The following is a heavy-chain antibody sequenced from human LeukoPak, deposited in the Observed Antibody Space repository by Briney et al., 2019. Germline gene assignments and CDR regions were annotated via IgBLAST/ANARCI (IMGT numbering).Heavy chain of an antibody. J-gene: IGHJ2*01. CDR3: ARVEWGSVAALDDWYFDL. Sequence: PSETLSLTCAVSDFSISNPYYWGWVRQPPGKGLEWIGNIYHSRNTYYNPSLKSRVTISVDTSKNQFSLRLNSVIAADTAVYYCARVEWGSVAALDDWYFDLWGRGTLVAVSS. CDR1: DFSISNPYY. V-gene: IGHV4-38-2*01. D-gene: IGHD6-6*01. CDR2: IYHSRNT.